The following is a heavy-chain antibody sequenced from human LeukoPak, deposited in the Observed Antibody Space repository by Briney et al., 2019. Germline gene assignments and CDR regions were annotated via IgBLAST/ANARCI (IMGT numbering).Heavy chain of an antibody. D-gene: IGHD2-15*01. Sequence: QPGGSLRLSCAASGFIFSSYEMNWVRQAPGKGLEWVSYISGSGSTIYYADSVKGRFTISRDNAKNSLYLQMNSLRAEDTALYYCARDGPRRSGGSYDYWGQGTLVTVSS. CDR2: ISGSGSTI. V-gene: IGHV3-48*03. CDR3: ARDGPRRSGGSYDY. CDR1: GFIFSSYE. J-gene: IGHJ4*02.